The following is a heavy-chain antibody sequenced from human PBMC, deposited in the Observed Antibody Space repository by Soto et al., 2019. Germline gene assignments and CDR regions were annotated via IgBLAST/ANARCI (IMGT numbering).Heavy chain of an antibody. Sequence: EEQLVESGGGLVQAGGSLRLSCAPSGFSVSNNYMTWVRQAPGKGLEWVSVIYSDGSTYHADSVKGRFIASRDNSQNMLYLQMNNLRVEDTAVYYCARDTHSAWRSDWWGHGTLFTVAS. D-gene: IGHD6-19*01. CDR1: GFSVSNNY. CDR2: IYSDGST. V-gene: IGHV3-66*01. CDR3: ARDTHSAWRSDW. J-gene: IGHJ5*01.